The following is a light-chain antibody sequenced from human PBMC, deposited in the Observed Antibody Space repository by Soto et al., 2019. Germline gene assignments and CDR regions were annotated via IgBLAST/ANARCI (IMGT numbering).Light chain of an antibody. V-gene: IGKV3-15*01. CDR1: QSVSSN. Sequence: EIVMTQSPATLSVSPGERATISCRASQSVSSNLAWYQQKPGQAPRLLIYGASTRATGIPARFSGSGSGTEFTLTISSLQSEDFAVYYCQQYNNWPPSTFGGGTKVDIK. CDR3: QQYNNWPPST. CDR2: GAS. J-gene: IGKJ4*01.